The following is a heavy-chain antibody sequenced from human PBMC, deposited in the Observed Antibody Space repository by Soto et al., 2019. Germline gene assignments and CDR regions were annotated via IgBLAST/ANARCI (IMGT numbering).Heavy chain of an antibody. D-gene: IGHD4-17*01. CDR1: GYTLTSYY. J-gene: IGHJ4*02. CDR3: ARVTNGDYSLLDY. V-gene: IGHV1-46*03. Sequence: GASVKVSCKASGYTLTSYYMHWVRQSPGQGLEWMGIINPSGGSTSYAQKFQGRVTMTRDTSTSTVYMELSSLRSEDTAVYYCARVTNGDYSLLDYWGQGTLVTVSS. CDR2: INPSGGST.